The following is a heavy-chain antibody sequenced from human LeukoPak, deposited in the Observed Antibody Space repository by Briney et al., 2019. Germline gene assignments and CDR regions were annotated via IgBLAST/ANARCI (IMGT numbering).Heavy chain of an antibody. D-gene: IGHD3-22*01. Sequence: PGGSLRLSCAAPGFTVSTNYMSWVRQAPAKGLEWVSVIYSGGNTFYADSVKGRFTISRDNSKNTLYLQMNSLRAEDTAVYYCARSYYDSSGYYPGAFDIWGQGTMVTVSS. CDR3: ARSYYDSSGYYPGAFDI. J-gene: IGHJ3*02. CDR1: GFTVSTNY. V-gene: IGHV3-66*02. CDR2: IYSGGNT.